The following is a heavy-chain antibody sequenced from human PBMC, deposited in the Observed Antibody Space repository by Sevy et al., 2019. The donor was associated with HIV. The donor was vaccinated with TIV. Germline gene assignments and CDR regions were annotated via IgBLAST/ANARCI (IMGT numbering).Heavy chain of an antibody. V-gene: IGHV3-74*01. D-gene: IGHD1-26*01. CDR1: GFTFDSYW. CDR3: TRGDPIVPPAGYYYHMDV. CDR2: INSDGSST. Sequence: GGSLRLSCVASGFTFDSYWMHWVRQAPGKGLVWVSRINSDGSSTPYADSVKGRFTISRDSAKNTLYLQLNRLGAEDTAVYYCTRGDPIVPPAGYYYHMDVWGKGTTVPVSS. J-gene: IGHJ6*03.